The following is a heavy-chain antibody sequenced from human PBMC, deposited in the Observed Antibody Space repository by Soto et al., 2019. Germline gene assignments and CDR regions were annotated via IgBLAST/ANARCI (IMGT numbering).Heavy chain of an antibody. V-gene: IGHV3-53*04. CDR1: GFTVSSNY. J-gene: IGHJ3*02. CDR3: ARGSPRVGLYNWNEHDAFDI. Sequence: GGSLRLSCAASGFTVSSNYMSWVRQAPGKGLEWVSVIYSGGSTYYADSVKGRFTISRHNSKNTLYFQMNGLRAEDTAVYYCARGSPRVGLYNWNEHDAFDIWGQGTMVTVSS. CDR2: IYSGGST. D-gene: IGHD1-1*01.